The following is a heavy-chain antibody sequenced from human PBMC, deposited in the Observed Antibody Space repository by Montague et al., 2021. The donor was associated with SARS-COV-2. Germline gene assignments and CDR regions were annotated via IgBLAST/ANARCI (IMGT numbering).Heavy chain of an antibody. Sequence: SETLSLTCTVSGGSITGYYWSWLRRSPGKGLEWIAYIYDGGAVNYNPSLGSRVTISTDTSKNQLSLKVNSVTAADTAVYYCVRDHPYGGPRGAYDIWGQGKVVXVSA. CDR3: VRDHPYGGPRGAYDI. J-gene: IGHJ3*02. V-gene: IGHV4-59*01. D-gene: IGHD4-23*01. CDR1: GGSITGYY. CDR2: IYDGGAV.